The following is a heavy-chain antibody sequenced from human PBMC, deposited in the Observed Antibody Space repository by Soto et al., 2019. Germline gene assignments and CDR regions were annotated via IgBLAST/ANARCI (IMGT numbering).Heavy chain of an antibody. V-gene: IGHV4-59*01. CDR2: IYYSGST. D-gene: IGHD6-13*01. J-gene: IGHJ5*02. Sequence: QVQLQESGPGLVKPSETLSLTCTVSGGSISSYYWSWIRQPPGKGLEWIGYIYYSGSTNYNPSLKSRVTISVDTSKNQFSLKLSSVTAADTAVYYCARGSSLKINWFDPWGQGTLVTVSS. CDR1: GGSISSYY. CDR3: ARGSSLKINWFDP.